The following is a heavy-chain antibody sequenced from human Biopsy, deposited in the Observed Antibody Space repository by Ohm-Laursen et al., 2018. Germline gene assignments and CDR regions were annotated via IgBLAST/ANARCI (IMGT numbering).Heavy chain of an antibody. CDR3: ARNTGWYGDLYYFGY. V-gene: IGHV1-46*01. CDR1: GYSFTSYY. D-gene: IGHD6-19*01. J-gene: IGHJ4*02. CDR2: INPSGSTT. Sequence: ATVKISCKASGYSFTSYYMHWVRQAPGQGLEWMGMINPSGSTTSYPQIFQGRVTMTRDTSKSTVYMELSSLRSADTAVYFCARNTGWYGDLYYFGYWGQGTLVTVSS.